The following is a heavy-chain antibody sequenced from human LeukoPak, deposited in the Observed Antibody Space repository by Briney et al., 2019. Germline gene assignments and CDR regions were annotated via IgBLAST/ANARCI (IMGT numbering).Heavy chain of an antibody. CDR3: ARGPQNSGSYYAYFDY. Sequence: SETLSLTCTVSGGSISSYYWSWIRQPADKRLECIGRIYTSGSTNYSPSLKSRVTMSVDTSKNQFSLKLSSVTAADTAVYYCARGPQNSGSYYAYFDYWGQGTLVTVSS. CDR1: GGSISSYY. CDR2: IYTSGST. J-gene: IGHJ4*02. V-gene: IGHV4-4*07. D-gene: IGHD1-26*01.